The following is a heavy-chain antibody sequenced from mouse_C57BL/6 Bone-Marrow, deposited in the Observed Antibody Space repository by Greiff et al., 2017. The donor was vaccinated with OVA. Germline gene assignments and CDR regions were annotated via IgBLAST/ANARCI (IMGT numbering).Heavy chain of an antibody. V-gene: IGHV14-4*01. CDR2: IDPENGDT. CDR1: GFNIKDDY. J-gene: IGHJ2*01. CDR3: TTLYYFDY. Sequence: VQLQQSGAELVRPGASVKLSCTASGFNIKDDYMHWVKQRPEQGLEWIGWIDPENGDTDSASKFQGKATITADTSSNTAYLQLSSLTSEDTAVYYCTTLYYFDYWGQGTTLTVSS.